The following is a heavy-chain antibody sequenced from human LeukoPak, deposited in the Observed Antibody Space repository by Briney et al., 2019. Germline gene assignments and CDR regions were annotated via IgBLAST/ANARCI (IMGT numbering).Heavy chain of an antibody. CDR1: GYSFTTYW. V-gene: IGHV5-51*01. Sequence: GESLRISCKGSGYSFTTYWIAWVRQMPGKGLQWMGIIYPGDSDIRYSPSFQGQVTISADKSISAAYLQWSSLKASDTAMYYCARGTNLHWGVATAIDFDYWGQGTLVTVSS. CDR2: IYPGDSDI. CDR3: ARGTNLHWGVATAIDFDY. J-gene: IGHJ4*02. D-gene: IGHD2-21*02.